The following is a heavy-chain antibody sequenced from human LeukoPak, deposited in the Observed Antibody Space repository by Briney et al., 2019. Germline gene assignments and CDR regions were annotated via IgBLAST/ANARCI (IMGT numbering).Heavy chain of an antibody. CDR2: IIPIFGTA. D-gene: IGHD3-22*01. J-gene: IGHJ4*02. V-gene: IGHV1-69*13. Sequence: SVKVSCKASGYTFTSYYMHWVRQAPGQGLEWMGGIIPIFGTANYAQKFQGRVTITADESTSTAYMELSSLRSEDTAVYYCASNDYYDSSGYYEDWGQGTLVTVSS. CDR1: GYTFTSYY. CDR3: ASNDYYDSSGYYED.